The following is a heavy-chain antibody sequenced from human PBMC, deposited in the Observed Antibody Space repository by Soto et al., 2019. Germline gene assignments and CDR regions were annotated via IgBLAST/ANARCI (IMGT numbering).Heavy chain of an antibody. CDR3: TIQEIVGSTGY. Sequence: PGGSLRLSCAASGFTFSGSAMHWVRQASGKGLEWVARIRSKAYSYATAYAESVKGRFTISRDDSKNTAYLQMNSLKSEDTAVYYCTIQEIVGSTGYWGQGTQVTVSS. CDR1: GFTFSGSA. D-gene: IGHD1-26*01. CDR2: IRSKAYSYAT. J-gene: IGHJ4*02. V-gene: IGHV3-73*01.